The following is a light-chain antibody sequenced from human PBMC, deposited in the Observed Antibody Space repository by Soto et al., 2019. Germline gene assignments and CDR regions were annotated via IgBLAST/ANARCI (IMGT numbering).Light chain of an antibody. CDR2: DAS. V-gene: IGKV3-11*01. J-gene: IGKJ1*01. CDR1: QSVSSY. Sequence: EIVLTQSPATLSLSPGERATLSCRASQSVSSYLAWYQQKPGQAPRLLIYDASNRATGIPARFSGSGSGTDFTLTISRLEPEDFAVYYCQQYGHSPRTFGQGTKVDI. CDR3: QQYGHSPRT.